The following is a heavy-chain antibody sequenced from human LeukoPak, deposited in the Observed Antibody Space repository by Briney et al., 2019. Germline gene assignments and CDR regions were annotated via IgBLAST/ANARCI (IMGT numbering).Heavy chain of an antibody. CDR3: ARVGAAPGHFDY. CDR1: GYSFAGYG. V-gene: IGHV1-18*01. J-gene: IGHJ4*02. D-gene: IGHD6-13*01. Sequence: ASVKVSCKASGYSFAGYGISWVRQAPGQGLEWIGWISTYSGNTNYAHNLQGRITVTTETSTSTAYMELRSLRSDDTAVYYCARVGAAPGHFDYWGQGTQLTVSS. CDR2: ISTYSGNT.